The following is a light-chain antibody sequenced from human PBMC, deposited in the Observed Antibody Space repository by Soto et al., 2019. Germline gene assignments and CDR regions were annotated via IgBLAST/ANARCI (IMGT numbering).Light chain of an antibody. V-gene: IGLV1-47*01. J-gene: IGLJ2*01. CDR1: SSNIGTNY. CDR2: RNI. CDR3: AAWDDSLSGLV. Sequence: QSVLTQPPSASGTPGQRVTISCSGSSSNIGTNYVYWYQQLPGTAPKLLIYRNIQRPSGVPDRFSGSKSGTSASLAISGLRSEDEADYYCAAWDDSLSGLVFGGGTQLTVL.